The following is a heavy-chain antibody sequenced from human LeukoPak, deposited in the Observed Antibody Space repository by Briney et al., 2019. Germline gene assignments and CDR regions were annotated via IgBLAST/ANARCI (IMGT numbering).Heavy chain of an antibody. J-gene: IGHJ4*02. CDR1: GGSISSYY. CDR2: IYYSGST. Sequence: PSETLSLTCTVSGGSISSYYWSWIRQPPGKGLEWIGYIYYSGSTNYNPSLKSRVTISVDTSKNQFSLKLSSVTAADTAVYYRARGFRDYYDSSGSAALYFDYWGQGTLVTVSS. D-gene: IGHD3-22*01. V-gene: IGHV4-59*01. CDR3: ARGFRDYYDSSGSAALYFDY.